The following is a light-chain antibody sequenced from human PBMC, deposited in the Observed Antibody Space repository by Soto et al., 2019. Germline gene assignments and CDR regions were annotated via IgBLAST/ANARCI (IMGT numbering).Light chain of an antibody. CDR1: NSNIGNSY. J-gene: IGLJ3*02. CDR2: DNN. CDR3: GTWDSSLTGGV. V-gene: IGLV1-51*01. Sequence: QSVLTQPPSVSAAPGQKVTITCSGSNSNIGNSYVSWYQQLLGRAPRLLIYDNNKRPSVIPDRFSGSKSGTSATLAITGLQTGDEADYYCGTWDSSLTGGVFGGGTKLTVL.